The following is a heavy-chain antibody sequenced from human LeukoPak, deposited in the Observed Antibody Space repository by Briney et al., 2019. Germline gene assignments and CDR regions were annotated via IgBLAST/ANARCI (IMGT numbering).Heavy chain of an antibody. D-gene: IGHD5-24*01. CDR1: GGSISSYY. V-gene: IGHV4-59*01. CDR3: AGEDGYNSPYYFDY. CDR2: IFYSGST. J-gene: IGHJ4*02. Sequence: PSETLSLTCTVSGGSISSYYWSWIRQPPGKGLEWIGFIFYSGSTNYNPSVKSRVTISVDTSKNQFSLKLRSVTAADTAVYYCAGEDGYNSPYYFDYWGQGTLVTVSS.